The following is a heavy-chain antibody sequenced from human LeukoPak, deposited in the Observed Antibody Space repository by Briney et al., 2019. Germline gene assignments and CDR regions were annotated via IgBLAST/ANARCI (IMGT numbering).Heavy chain of an antibody. V-gene: IGHV3-23*01. D-gene: IGHD3-22*01. CDR2: ISGSGGST. CDR1: GFTFSSYA. CDR3: AKAHQWYDSSGYYLY. Sequence: GGSLRLSCAASGFTFSSYAMSWVRQAPGKGLEWVSAISGSGGSTYYADSVKGRFTISRDNSKNTLYLQMNSLRAEDTAVYYCAKAHQWYDSSGYYLYWGQGTLVTVSS. J-gene: IGHJ4*02.